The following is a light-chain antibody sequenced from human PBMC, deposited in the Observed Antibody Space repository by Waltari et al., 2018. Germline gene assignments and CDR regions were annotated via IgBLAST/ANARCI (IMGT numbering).Light chain of an antibody. V-gene: IGLV3-1*01. Sequence: SDELTQPPSVSVSPGQTASITCSGDILGNKYASWYQQKPGQSPLLVIYQDINRPSGIPERFSGSKSANTATLTISGTQAMDDADYYCQALGSNRWVFGGGTKLTVL. CDR1: ILGNKY. CDR2: QDI. CDR3: QALGSNRWV. J-gene: IGLJ3*02.